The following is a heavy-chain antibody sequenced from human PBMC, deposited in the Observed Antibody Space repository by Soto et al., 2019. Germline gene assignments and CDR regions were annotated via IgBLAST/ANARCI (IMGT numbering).Heavy chain of an antibody. J-gene: IGHJ4*02. CDR1: GFTFSNYG. Sequence: GSLRLSCVVSGFTFSNYGMHWVRQAPGKGLEWVAVIWYNGSKKYYADFAKGRFTITRDDSKNTLYLQMDSLRDEDTAAYYCARDLGSTNYYFDYWGLGTLVTVSS. CDR3: ARDLGSTNYYFDY. CDR2: IWYNGSKK. V-gene: IGHV3-33*01. D-gene: IGHD1-1*01.